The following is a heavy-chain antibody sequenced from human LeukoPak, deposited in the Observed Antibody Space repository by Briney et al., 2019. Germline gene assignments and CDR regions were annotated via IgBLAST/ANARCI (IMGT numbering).Heavy chain of an antibody. CDR3: ARDRTIAAVGYFQH. CDR1: GFTFDDYG. Sequence: GGSLRLSCAASGFTFDDYGMSWVRQAPGKGLEWVSGINWNGGSTGYADSVKGRFTISRDNAKNSLYLQMKSLRAEDTALYYCARDRTIAAVGYFQHRGQGTLVTVSS. D-gene: IGHD6-13*01. V-gene: IGHV3-20*04. CDR2: INWNGGST. J-gene: IGHJ1*01.